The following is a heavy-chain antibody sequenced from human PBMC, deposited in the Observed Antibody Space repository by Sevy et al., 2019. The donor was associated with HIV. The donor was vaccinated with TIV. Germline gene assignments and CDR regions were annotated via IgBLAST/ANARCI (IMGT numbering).Heavy chain of an antibody. V-gene: IGHV1-2*06. CDR1: GYTFTGYY. CDR2: INPNSGGT. J-gene: IGHJ4*02. Sequence: ASVKVSCKASGYTFTGYYIHWVRQAPGQGLEWMGRINPNSGGTNYAQKFQGRVTMTRDTSISTAYMELSRLRSDDTAVYYCARVKTLMGSSGYYRVLDYWGQGTLVTVSS. CDR3: ARVKTLMGSSGYYRVLDY. D-gene: IGHD3-22*01.